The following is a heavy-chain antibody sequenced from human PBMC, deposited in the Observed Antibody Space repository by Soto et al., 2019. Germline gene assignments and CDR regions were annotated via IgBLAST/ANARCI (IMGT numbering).Heavy chain of an antibody. CDR1: GGSISSGGYY. CDR3: ARVGEARGLYYCDY. J-gene: IGHJ4*02. CDR2: IYYSGSS. Sequence: QVQLQESGPGLVKPSQTLSLTCTVSGGSISSGGYYWSWIRQHPGKGLEWIGYIYYSGSSYYNLSLKSRVTISVDTSKNQFSLKLSSVTAADTAVYYCARVGEARGLYYCDYWGQGTLVTVSS. D-gene: IGHD2-21*01. V-gene: IGHV4-31*03.